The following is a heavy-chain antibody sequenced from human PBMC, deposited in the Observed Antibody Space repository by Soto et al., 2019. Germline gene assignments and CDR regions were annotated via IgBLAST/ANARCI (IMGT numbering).Heavy chain of an antibody. V-gene: IGHV3-74*01. Sequence: HPGGSLRLSCAASGFTFSSYWMHWVRQAPGKGLVWVSRINSDGSSTSYADSVKGRFTISGDNAKNTLYLQMNSLRAEDTAVYYCARREYSSSWYYGMDVWGQGTTVTVSS. CDR3: ARREYSSSWYYGMDV. J-gene: IGHJ6*02. CDR1: GFTFSSYW. CDR2: INSDGSST. D-gene: IGHD6-6*01.